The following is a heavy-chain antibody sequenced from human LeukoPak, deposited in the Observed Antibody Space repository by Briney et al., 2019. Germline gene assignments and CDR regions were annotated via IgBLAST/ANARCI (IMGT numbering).Heavy chain of an antibody. D-gene: IGHD3-16*01. CDR1: GGSISSGDYY. CDR2: IYYSEST. V-gene: IGHV4-30-4*08. Sequence: SQTLSLTCTVSGGSISSGDYYWSWIRQPPGNGLEWIGYIYYSESTYYNPSLKSRVTISVDTSKNQFSLKLSSVTAADTAVYYCARDRNGGNFDYWGQGTLVTVSS. J-gene: IGHJ4*02. CDR3: ARDRNGGNFDY.